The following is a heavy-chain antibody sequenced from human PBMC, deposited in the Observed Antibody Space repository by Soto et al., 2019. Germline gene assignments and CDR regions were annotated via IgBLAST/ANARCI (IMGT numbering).Heavy chain of an antibody. CDR2: INHSGNT. D-gene: IGHD6-13*01. CDR1: GGSFSGYY. CDR3: ASGLRGIGSAGAVAWFDP. V-gene: IGHV4-34*01. Sequence: QVQLHQWGAGLLKPSETLTLTCAVYGGSFSGYYWSWIRQPPGKGLEWVGEINHSGNTNYNPSLKSRVTMSVDSSKNQFSLKLNSVTDADTAVYYCASGLRGIGSAGAVAWFDPWGQGSLVTVSS. J-gene: IGHJ5*02.